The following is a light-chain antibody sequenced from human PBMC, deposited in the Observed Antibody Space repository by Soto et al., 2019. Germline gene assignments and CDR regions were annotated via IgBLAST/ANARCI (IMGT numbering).Light chain of an antibody. Sequence: QSALTQPASVSGSPGQSITISCTGTASDVGAYNYVSWYQQHPGKAPKLMIYEVSNRPSGVSNRFSGSKSGNTASLTISGLQTEDEADYYCSSYTATTLVVFGGGTKLTVL. CDR2: EVS. CDR3: SSYTATTLVV. V-gene: IGLV2-14*01. J-gene: IGLJ2*01. CDR1: ASDVGAYNY.